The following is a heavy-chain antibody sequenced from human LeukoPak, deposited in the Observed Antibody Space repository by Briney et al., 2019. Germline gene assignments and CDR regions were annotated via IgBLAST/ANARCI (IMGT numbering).Heavy chain of an antibody. J-gene: IGHJ3*02. CDR2: ISSSSSTI. V-gene: IGHV3-48*01. CDR3: ASQLGDASDI. D-gene: IGHD6-13*01. CDR1: GFTFRSYS. Sequence: PGGSLRLSCAASGFTFRSYSMNWVRQAPGKGLEWVSYISSSSSTISYADSVKGRFTISRDNGKNSLYLQMNSLRAEDTAVYYCASQLGDASDIWGQGTMVTVSS.